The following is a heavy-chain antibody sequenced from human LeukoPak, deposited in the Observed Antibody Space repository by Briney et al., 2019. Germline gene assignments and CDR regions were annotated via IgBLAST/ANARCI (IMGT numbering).Heavy chain of an antibody. J-gene: IGHJ4*02. CDR2: INSDGSSR. V-gene: IGHV3-74*01. CDR3: AREDYSGYDFYDY. CDR1: GFTFSSYW. Sequence: SGGSLRPSCAASGFTFSSYWMHWVRQAPGKGLVWVSLINSDGSSRNYADSVKGRFTISRDNAKNTLYLQMNSLRVEDTAVYYCAREDYSGYDFYDYWGQGSLVTVSS. D-gene: IGHD5-12*01.